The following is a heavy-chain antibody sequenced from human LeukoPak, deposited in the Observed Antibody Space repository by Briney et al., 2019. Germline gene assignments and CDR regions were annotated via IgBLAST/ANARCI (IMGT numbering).Heavy chain of an antibody. CDR1: GYSFTSYW. J-gene: IGHJ4*02. CDR3: ARVSYCSSTSCYFDY. V-gene: IGHV5-51*01. D-gene: IGHD2-2*01. CDR2: IHPGDSDN. Sequence: GESLKISCKGSGYSFTSYWIGWVRQMPGKGLEWMGIIHPGDSDNRYSPSFQGQVTISADKSSSTDYLQWSSLKASDTAMYYCARVSYCSSTSCYFDYWGQGTLVTVSP.